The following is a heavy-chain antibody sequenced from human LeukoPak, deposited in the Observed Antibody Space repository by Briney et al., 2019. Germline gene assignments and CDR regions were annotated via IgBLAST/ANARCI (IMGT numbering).Heavy chain of an antibody. V-gene: IGHV1-2*02. CDR3: ARDQGIAAAGTGFDY. Sequence: ASVKVSCKASGYTFTSYDINWVRQAPGQGLGWMGWINPNSGGTNYAQKFQGRVTMTRDTSISTAYMELSRLRSDDTAVYYCARDQGIAAAGTGFDYWGQGTLVTVSS. J-gene: IGHJ4*02. D-gene: IGHD6-13*01. CDR2: INPNSGGT. CDR1: GYTFTSYD.